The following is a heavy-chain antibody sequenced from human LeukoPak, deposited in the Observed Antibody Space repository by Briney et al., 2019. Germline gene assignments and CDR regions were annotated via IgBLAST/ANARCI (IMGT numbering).Heavy chain of an antibody. CDR3: ARTTVTTGFDY. CDR1: GYSISSGYY. J-gene: IGHJ4*02. D-gene: IGHD4-17*01. CDR2: IYYSGST. Sequence: SETLSLTCAVSGYSISSGYYWGWIRQPPGKGLEWIGSIYYSGSTYYNPSLKSRVTISVDTSKNQFSLKLSSVTAADTAVYYCARTTVTTGFDYWGQGTLVTVSS. V-gene: IGHV4-38-2*01.